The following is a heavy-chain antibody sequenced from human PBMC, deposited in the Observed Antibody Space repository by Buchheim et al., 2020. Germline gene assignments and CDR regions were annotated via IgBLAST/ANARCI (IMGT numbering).Heavy chain of an antibody. J-gene: IGHJ6*02. CDR3: AKVIAVAVYGMDV. CDR1: GFTFSSYD. V-gene: IGHV3-30*18. CDR2: ISDDGRNK. Sequence: QVQLVESGGGVVQPGRSLRLSCAASGFTFSSYDMHWVRQAPGKGLEWVALISDDGRNKYYADSVKGRFTISRANSTNTLYLQVNSLRPEDTAVYYCAKVIAVAVYGMDVWGRGTT. D-gene: IGHD6-19*01.